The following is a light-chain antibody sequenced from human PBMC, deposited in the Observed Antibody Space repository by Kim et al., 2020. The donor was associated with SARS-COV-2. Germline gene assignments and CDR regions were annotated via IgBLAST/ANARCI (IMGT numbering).Light chain of an antibody. CDR2: GAS. J-gene: IGKJ3*01. CDR3: QQYGSSPFT. Sequence: EIVLTQSPGTLSLSPGERATLSCRASQSVSSSYLAWYQQKPGQAPRLLIYGASSRATGIPDRFSGSGSGTDFTLTFSRLEPEDFAMYYCQQYGSSPFTFGPGTKVDIK. V-gene: IGKV3-20*01. CDR1: QSVSSSY.